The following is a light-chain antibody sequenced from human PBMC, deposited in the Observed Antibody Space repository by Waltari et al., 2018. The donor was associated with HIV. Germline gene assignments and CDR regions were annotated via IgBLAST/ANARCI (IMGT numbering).Light chain of an antibody. CDR3: LQHNTYPWT. CDR2: AAS. CDR1: QDIGND. Sequence: DIQMTQSPSSLSASVGDRVIITCRAGQDIGNDLNWFQQKPGKAPKRLIYAASILQSEVPSRFSCSGSGTEFTLTVNGLQPEDFATYYCLQHNTYPWTFGQGTKVEVK. V-gene: IGKV1-17*01. J-gene: IGKJ1*01.